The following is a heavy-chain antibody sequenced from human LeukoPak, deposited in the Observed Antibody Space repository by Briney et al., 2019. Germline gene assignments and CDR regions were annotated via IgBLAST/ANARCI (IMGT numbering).Heavy chain of an antibody. Sequence: PGGPLTLSCAASGFSLRSFDMRGVPQAPGKGLEWVSAISGSGGSTYYADSGKGRFTISIDNSKNTLYLQMNSLRADDTAVYYCAKSLIVVYANKNYFVYWGQGTLVTVSS. CDR3: AKSLIVVYANKNYFVY. D-gene: IGHD2-8*02. V-gene: IGHV3-23*01. CDR1: GFSLRSFD. CDR2: ISGSGGST. J-gene: IGHJ4*02.